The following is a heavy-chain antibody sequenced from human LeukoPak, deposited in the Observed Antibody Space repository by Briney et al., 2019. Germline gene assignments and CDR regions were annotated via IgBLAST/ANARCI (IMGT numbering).Heavy chain of an antibody. Sequence: GGSLRLSCAASGFTFSSYEMNWVRQAPGKGLEWGSYISSSGSTIYYADSVKGRFTISRDNANNSLYLQMNSLRAEDTAVYYCARLDLPGIAAAGYYYYYYYGMDVWGQGTTVTVSS. CDR2: ISSSGSTI. V-gene: IGHV3-48*03. D-gene: IGHD6-13*01. CDR3: ARLDLPGIAAAGYYYYYYYGMDV. J-gene: IGHJ6*02. CDR1: GFTFSSYE.